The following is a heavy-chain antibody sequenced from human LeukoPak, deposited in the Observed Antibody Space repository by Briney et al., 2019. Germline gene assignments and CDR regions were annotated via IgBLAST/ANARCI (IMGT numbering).Heavy chain of an antibody. D-gene: IGHD1-26*01. CDR2: IKPDGSEK. Sequence: GGSLRLSCAASGFTFSSYAMHWVRQAPGKGLEWVANIKPDGSEKYYLDSVKGRFTISRDNAKNSLYLQMNSLRAEDTALYYCARDTVGVTDYWGQGTLVTVSS. V-gene: IGHV3-7*01. CDR3: ARDTVGVTDY. CDR1: GFTFSSYA. J-gene: IGHJ4*02.